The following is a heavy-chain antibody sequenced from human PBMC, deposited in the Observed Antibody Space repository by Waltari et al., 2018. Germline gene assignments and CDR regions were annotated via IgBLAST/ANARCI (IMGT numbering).Heavy chain of an antibody. CDR1: GFTFSSYW. V-gene: IGHV3-74*01. D-gene: IGHD2-15*01. J-gene: IGHJ4*02. CDR3: ARISWGSRVLAAPFDY. Sequence: EVQLVESGGGLVQPGGSLRLSCAASGFTFSSYWMHWVRQAPGKGLVWVARINGDGSSTSYADAVKGRFTISRDNAKNTLYLQMNSLRAEDTAVYYCARISWGSRVLAAPFDYWGQGTLVTVSS. CDR2: INGDGSST.